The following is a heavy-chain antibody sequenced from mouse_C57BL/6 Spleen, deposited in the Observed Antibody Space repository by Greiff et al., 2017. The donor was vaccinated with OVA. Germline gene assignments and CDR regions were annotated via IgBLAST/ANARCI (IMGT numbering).Heavy chain of an antibody. D-gene: IGHD2-3*01. Sequence: QVQLQQSGPGLVQPSQSLSIPCPVSGFSLTSYGVHWVRQSPGKGLEWLGVIWSGGSTDYNAAFISRLSISKDNSKSQVFFKMNSLQADDTAIYYCARYDGYYSYAMDYWGQGTSGTVSS. CDR1: GFSLTSYG. V-gene: IGHV2-2*01. J-gene: IGHJ4*01. CDR3: ARYDGYYSYAMDY. CDR2: IWSGGST.